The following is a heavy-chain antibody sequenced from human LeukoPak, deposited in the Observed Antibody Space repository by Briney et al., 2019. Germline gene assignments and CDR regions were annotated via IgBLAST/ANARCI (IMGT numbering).Heavy chain of an antibody. CDR1: GFTFSSYG. J-gene: IGHJ6*02. Sequence: GGSLRLSCAASGFTFSSYGMHWVRQAPGKGLEWVAVISYDGSNKYYADSVKGRFTISRDNSKNTLYLQMNSLRAVDTAVYYCAKDESVTIFGVVIIDYYYYGMDVWGQGTTVTVSS. V-gene: IGHV3-30*18. D-gene: IGHD3-3*01. CDR2: ISYDGSNK. CDR3: AKDESVTIFGVVIIDYYYYGMDV.